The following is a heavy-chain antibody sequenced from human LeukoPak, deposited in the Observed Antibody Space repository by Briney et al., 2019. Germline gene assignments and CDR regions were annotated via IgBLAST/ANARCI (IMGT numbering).Heavy chain of an antibody. CDR3: AKRISSVYYYGMDV. J-gene: IGHJ6*04. V-gene: IGHV3-30*18. CDR1: GFTFSSYG. D-gene: IGHD6-6*01. CDR2: ISYDGSNK. Sequence: GGSLRLSCAASGFTFSSYGMHWVRQAPGKGLEWVAVISYDGSNKYYADSVKGRFTISRDNSKSTLYLQMYSLRAEDTAVYYCAKRISSVYYYGMDVWGKGTTVTVSS.